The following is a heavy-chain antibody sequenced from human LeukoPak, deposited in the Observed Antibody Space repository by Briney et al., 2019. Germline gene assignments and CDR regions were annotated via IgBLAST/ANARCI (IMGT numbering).Heavy chain of an antibody. Sequence: SETLSLTCTVSGGSISSYYWSWIRQPPGKGLEWIGYIYYSGSTNYNPSLKSRVTISVDTSKHQFSLQLSSVTAADTAVYYCARARIAAAGTYQYFDYWGKGTLVTVSS. J-gene: IGHJ4*02. CDR2: IYYSGST. CDR1: GGSISSYY. V-gene: IGHV4-59*01. CDR3: ARARIAAAGTYQYFDY. D-gene: IGHD6-13*01.